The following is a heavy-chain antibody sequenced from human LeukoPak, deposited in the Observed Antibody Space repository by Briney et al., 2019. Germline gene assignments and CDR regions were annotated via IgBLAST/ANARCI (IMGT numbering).Heavy chain of an antibody. CDR3: ARDLVWFGELLPFDP. V-gene: IGHV1-18*01. D-gene: IGHD3-10*01. Sequence: ASVKVSCKASGYTFTSYGISWVRQAPGQGLEWMGWISAYNGNTNYAQKLQGRVTMTTDTSTSTAYMELRSLRSDDTAVYYCARDLVWFGELLPFDPWGQGTLATVSS. CDR2: ISAYNGNT. CDR1: GYTFTSYG. J-gene: IGHJ5*02.